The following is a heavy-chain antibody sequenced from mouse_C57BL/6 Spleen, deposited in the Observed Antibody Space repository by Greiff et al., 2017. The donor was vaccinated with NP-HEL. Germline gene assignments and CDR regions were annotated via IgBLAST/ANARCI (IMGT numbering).Heavy chain of an antibody. V-gene: IGHV5-4*01. CDR3: ARDRDYDAMDY. J-gene: IGHJ4*01. Sequence: EVQVVESGGGLVKPGGSLKLSCAASGFTFSSYAMSWVRQTPEKRLEWVATISDGGSYTYYPDNVKGRFTISRDKTKNNLYLQMSHLKSEDTAMYYCARDRDYDAMDYWGQGTSVTVSS. D-gene: IGHD3-1*01. CDR1: GFTFSSYA. CDR2: ISDGGSYT.